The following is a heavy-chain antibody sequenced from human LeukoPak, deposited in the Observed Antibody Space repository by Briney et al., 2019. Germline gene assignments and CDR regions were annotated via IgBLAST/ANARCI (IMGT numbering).Heavy chain of an antibody. CDR3: ASEPRRDGYTFDY. D-gene: IGHD5-24*01. CDR2: INPSGGST. Sequence: ASVKVSCKASGYTFTSYYTHWARQAPGQGLEWVGMINPSGGSTSYAQKFQGRVTMTRDTSTSTVYMELSSLRSEDTAVYYCASEPRRDGYTFDYWGQGTLVTVSS. CDR1: GYTFTSYY. J-gene: IGHJ4*02. V-gene: IGHV1-46*03.